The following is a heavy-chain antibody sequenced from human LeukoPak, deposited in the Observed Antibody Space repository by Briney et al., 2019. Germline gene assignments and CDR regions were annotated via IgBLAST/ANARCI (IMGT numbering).Heavy chain of an antibody. J-gene: IGHJ6*02. D-gene: IGHD4-17*01. Sequence: DSVKGRFTISRDNSKNTLYLQMNSLRAEDTAVYYCARTYGDYGFCMDVWGQGTTVTVSS. V-gene: IGHV3-30*01. CDR3: ARTYGDYGFCMDV.